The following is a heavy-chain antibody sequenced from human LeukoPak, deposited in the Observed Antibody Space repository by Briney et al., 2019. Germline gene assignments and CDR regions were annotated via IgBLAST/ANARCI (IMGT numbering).Heavy chain of an antibody. D-gene: IGHD3-22*01. CDR3: AREARYYDSSGPGGFDY. CDR2: ISSSSSYI. V-gene: IGHV3-21*01. CDR1: GFTFSIYW. J-gene: IGHJ4*02. Sequence: GGSLRLSCAASGFTFSIYWMTWVRQAPGKGLEWVSSISSSSSYIYYADSVKGRFTISRDNAKNSLYLQMNSLRAEDTAVYYCAREARYYDSSGPGGFDYWGQGTLVTVSS.